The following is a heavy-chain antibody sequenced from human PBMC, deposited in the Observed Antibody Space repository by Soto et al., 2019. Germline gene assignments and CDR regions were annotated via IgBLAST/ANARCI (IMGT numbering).Heavy chain of an antibody. CDR3: AKALMGIAVAATTFDY. CDR1: GFTFSSYD. CDR2: ISGRGGST. V-gene: IGHV3-23*01. D-gene: IGHD6-19*01. J-gene: IGHJ4*02. Sequence: EVQLLEAGGGLVQPGGSLRLSCAASGFTFSSYDMSWVRQAAGKGLEWVSAISGRGGSTYYADSVKGRFTISRDNSKNTLYLQMNSLRAEDSAVYYCAKALMGIAVAATTFDYWGQGTLVTVSS.